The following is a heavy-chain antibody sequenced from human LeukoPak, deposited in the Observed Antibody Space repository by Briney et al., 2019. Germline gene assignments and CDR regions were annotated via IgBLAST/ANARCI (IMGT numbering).Heavy chain of an antibody. CDR1: GGSISSYY. CDR3: ARVTYYDFWSGYFFDY. CDR2: IYHSGST. Sequence: PSETLSLTCPVSGGSISSYYWSWIRQPPGKGLRWIGYIYHSGSTNYNPSLKSRVTISVDTSKNQFSLKLSSVTAADTAVYYCARVTYYDFWSGYFFDYWGQGTLVTVSS. J-gene: IGHJ4*02. V-gene: IGHV4-59*01. D-gene: IGHD3-3*01.